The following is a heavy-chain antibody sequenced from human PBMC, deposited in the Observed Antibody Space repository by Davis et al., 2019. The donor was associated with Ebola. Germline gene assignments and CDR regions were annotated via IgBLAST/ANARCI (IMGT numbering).Heavy chain of an antibody. CDR1: GFTFSSYA. CDR2: IYSGGST. V-gene: IGHV3-23*03. J-gene: IGHJ3*02. Sequence: GGSLRLSCAASGFTFSSYAMSWVRQAPGKGLEWVSGIYSGGSTYCADSVKGRFTISRDNSKNTLYLQMNSLGAEDTAVYYCAKDQADTIFGVVIPGLNDAFDIWGQGTMVTVSS. CDR3: AKDQADTIFGVVIPGLNDAFDI. D-gene: IGHD3-3*01.